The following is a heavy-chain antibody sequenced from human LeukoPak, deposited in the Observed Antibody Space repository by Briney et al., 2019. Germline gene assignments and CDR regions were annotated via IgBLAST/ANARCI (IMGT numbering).Heavy chain of an antibody. CDR2: ISAYNGNT. Sequence: ASVKVSCKASGYTFTSYGISWVRQAPGQVLEWMGWISAYNGNTNYAQKLQGRVTMTTDTSTSTAYMELRSLRSDDTAVYYCAREGRPYYYYGMDVWGQGTTVTVSS. CDR1: GYTFTSYG. V-gene: IGHV1-18*01. J-gene: IGHJ6*02. CDR3: AREGRPYYYYGMDV.